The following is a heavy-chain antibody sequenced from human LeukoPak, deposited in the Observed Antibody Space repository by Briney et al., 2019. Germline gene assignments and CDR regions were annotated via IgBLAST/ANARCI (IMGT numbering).Heavy chain of an antibody. J-gene: IGHJ3*02. CDR2: ISPDGSST. CDR3: AKEISVQIQLWLRLTSGDAFDI. Sequence: PGGSLRLSCGASGFTFSAYWMHWVRQAPGKGLVWVSRISPDGSSTGYADSVRGRFTISRDNSKNTLYLQMNSLRAEDTAVYYCAKEISVQIQLWLRLTSGDAFDIWGQGTMVTVSS. D-gene: IGHD5-18*01. CDR1: GFTFSAYW. V-gene: IGHV3-74*01.